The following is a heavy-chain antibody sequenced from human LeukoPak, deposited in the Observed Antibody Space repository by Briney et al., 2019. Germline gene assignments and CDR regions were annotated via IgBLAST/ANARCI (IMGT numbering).Heavy chain of an antibody. CDR2: IYHSGST. J-gene: IGHJ4*02. D-gene: IGHD3-16*01. CDR3: ARDPFWGGVGPWDY. CDR1: GYSISSGYY. Sequence: PSETLSLTCTVSGYSISSGYYWGWIRQPPGKGLEWIGSIYHSGSTYYNPSLKSRVTISVDTSKNQFSLKLSSVTAADTAVYYCARDPFWGGVGPWDYWGQGTLVTVSS. V-gene: IGHV4-38-2*02.